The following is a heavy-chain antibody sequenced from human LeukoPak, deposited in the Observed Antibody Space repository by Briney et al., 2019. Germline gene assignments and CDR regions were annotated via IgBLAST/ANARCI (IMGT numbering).Heavy chain of an antibody. CDR3: ARHLGAQSLIAFDI. D-gene: IGHD3-16*01. V-gene: IGHV4-61*02. CDR2: IYSTGST. J-gene: IGHJ3*02. Sequence: SETLSLTCAVSGDSISSGNYYWSWIRQPAGKGLEWIGRIYSTGSTNYNPSLKSRVTMSVDTSTNHFSLTLNSVTAADTAVYYCARHLGAQSLIAFDIWGRGTMVTVSS. CDR1: GDSISSGNYY.